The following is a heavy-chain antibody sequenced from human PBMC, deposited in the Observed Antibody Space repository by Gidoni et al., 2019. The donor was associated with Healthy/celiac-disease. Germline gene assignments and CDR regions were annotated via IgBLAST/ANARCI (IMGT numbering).Heavy chain of an antibody. CDR2: IYYSGST. CDR3: ARAGIAVAGTEGGWFDP. D-gene: IGHD6-19*01. V-gene: IGHV4-59*01. Sequence: QVQLQESGPGLVKPSETLSLTCTVSGGSISSYYWSWIRQPPGKGLEWIGYIYYSGSTNANPALKSRVTISVDTSKNQFSLKLSSVTAADTAVYYCARAGIAVAGTEGGWFDPWGQGTLVTVSS. J-gene: IGHJ5*02. CDR1: GGSISSYY.